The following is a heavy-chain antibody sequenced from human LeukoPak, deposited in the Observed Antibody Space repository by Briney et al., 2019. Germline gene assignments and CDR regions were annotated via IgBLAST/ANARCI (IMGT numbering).Heavy chain of an antibody. CDR1: GFSLSTSGVG. CDR2: IYWNDDK. J-gene: IGHJ4*02. CDR3: AHSLKLYGSGPFDY. D-gene: IGHD3-10*01. Sequence: SGPTLVQPTQPLTLTCTFSGFSLSTSGVGVGWIRQPPGKALEWLALIYWNDDKRYSPSLKSRLTITKDTSKNQVVLTMTNMDPVDTATYYCAHSLKLYGSGPFDYWGQGTLVTVSS. V-gene: IGHV2-5*01.